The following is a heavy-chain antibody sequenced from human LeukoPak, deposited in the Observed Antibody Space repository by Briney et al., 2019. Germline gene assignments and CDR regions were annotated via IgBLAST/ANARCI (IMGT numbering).Heavy chain of an antibody. CDR2: IYSGGST. V-gene: IGHV3-53*01. Sequence: PGGSLRLSCAPSGFTVSSNYMSWVRQAPGKGLEWVSVIYSGGSTYYADSVKGRFTISRDNSKNTLYLQMNSLRAEDTAVYYCARGTYYYVWYFDYWGQGTLVTVSS. CDR1: GFTVSSNY. D-gene: IGHD3-10*02. CDR3: ARGTYYYVWYFDY. J-gene: IGHJ4*02.